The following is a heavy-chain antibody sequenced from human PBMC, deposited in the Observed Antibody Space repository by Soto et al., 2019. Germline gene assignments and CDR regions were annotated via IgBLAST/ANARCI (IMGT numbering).Heavy chain of an antibody. CDR2: INPKSGVT. D-gene: IGHD5-12*01. CDR1: GDTFTDYS. Sequence: QVQLVQSGAEVKKPGASVTVSCRSSGDTFTDYSMHWVRQAPGQGLEWMGWINPKSGVTKYAQKFQGWVTMTRDTSIRTVYMQLSRLRSDDTAVYYCARESGGATATLDYYYCYMDVWGTGTTVTVSS. CDR3: ARESGGATATLDYYYCYMDV. V-gene: IGHV1-2*04. J-gene: IGHJ6*03.